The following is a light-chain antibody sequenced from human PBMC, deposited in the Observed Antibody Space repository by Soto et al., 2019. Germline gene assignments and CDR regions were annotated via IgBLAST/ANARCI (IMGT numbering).Light chain of an antibody. CDR3: CSYAGSSTVVV. J-gene: IGLJ2*01. CDR1: SSDVGSYNL. V-gene: IGLV2-23*01. CDR2: EGS. Sequence: QSALTQPASVSGSPGQSITISCTGTSSDVGSYNLVSWYQQHPGKAPKLMIYEGSKRPSGVSNRFSGSKSGNTASLTISGLQAEDEADYYCCSYAGSSTVVVFGGGTTLTVL.